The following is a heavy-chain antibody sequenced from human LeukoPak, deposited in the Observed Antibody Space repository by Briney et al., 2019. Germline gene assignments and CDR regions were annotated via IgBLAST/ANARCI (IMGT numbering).Heavy chain of an antibody. Sequence: SETLSLACTVSGGSISSDYWSWIRQPPGKGLEWIGYIYYSGSTNYNPSLKSRVTISVDTSKNQFSLKLSSVTAADTAVYYCARENYGDYFADAFDIWGQGTMVTVSS. V-gene: IGHV4-59*01. CDR1: GGSISSDY. D-gene: IGHD4-17*01. J-gene: IGHJ3*02. CDR3: ARENYGDYFADAFDI. CDR2: IYYSGST.